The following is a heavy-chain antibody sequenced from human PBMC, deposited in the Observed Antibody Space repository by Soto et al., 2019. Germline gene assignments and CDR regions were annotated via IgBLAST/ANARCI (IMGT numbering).Heavy chain of an antibody. CDR3: ASAVVVPAATYYYYGMDV. J-gene: IGHJ6*02. Sequence: SVKVSCKASGYTFTGYYMHWVRQAPGQGLEWMGWINPNSGGTNYAQKFKGRVTMTRDTSISTAYMEMSRLRSDDTAVYYCASAVVVPAATYYYYGMDVWGQGTPVTVS. CDR1: GYTFTGYY. CDR2: INPNSGGT. D-gene: IGHD2-2*01. V-gene: IGHV1-2*02.